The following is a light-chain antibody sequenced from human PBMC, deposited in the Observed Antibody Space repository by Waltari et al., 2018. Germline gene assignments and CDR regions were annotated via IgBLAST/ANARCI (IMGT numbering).Light chain of an antibody. CDR3: SSYTDSRTGV. CDR1: RRDIRAYHL. Sequence: QSALTQPAPVSGPPRQPIPIHFASTRRDIRAYHLFSWYQQHPGRVPKLLIYDVDNRPSGISDRFSGSKSGNTASLTISGLQAEDEADYFCSSYTDSRTGVFGGGTKLTVL. CDR2: DVD. V-gene: IGLV2-14*03. J-gene: IGLJ3*02.